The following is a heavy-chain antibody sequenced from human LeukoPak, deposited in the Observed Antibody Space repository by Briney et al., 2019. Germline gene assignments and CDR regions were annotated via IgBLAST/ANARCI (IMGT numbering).Heavy chain of an antibody. V-gene: IGHV3-74*01. CDR3: VRSLRSADF. J-gene: IGHJ4*02. CDR1: GFTFRTFW. Sequence: GGSLRLSCAASGFTFRTFWMHWVRQAPGKGLVWVSSIKSDGSSTTYADSAKGRFTISRDNAKNTLFLQMDSLRPEDTAVYYCVRSLRSADFWGQGTLVTVSS. CDR2: IKSDGSST.